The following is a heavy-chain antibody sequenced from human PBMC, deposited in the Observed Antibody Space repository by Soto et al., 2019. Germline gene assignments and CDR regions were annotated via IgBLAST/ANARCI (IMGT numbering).Heavy chain of an antibody. V-gene: IGHV1-69*18. CDR2: VLPVLGTT. CDR1: GDRFNSYA. CDR3: ARDRADRGFDY. Sequence: QVQLEQSGAEVKKPGSSVKVSCKASGDRFNSYAISWVRQAPGQGLEWVGTVLPVLGTTNYAQKLRGRVTITADESTSTAYMELGSLTSDDTAIYYCARDRADRGFDYWGQGTLVTVSS. D-gene: IGHD3-10*01. J-gene: IGHJ4*02.